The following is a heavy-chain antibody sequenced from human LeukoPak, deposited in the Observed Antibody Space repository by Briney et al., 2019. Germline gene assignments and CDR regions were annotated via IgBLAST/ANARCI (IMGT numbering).Heavy chain of an antibody. Sequence: GGSLRLSCAASGFTFSNAWMSWVRQAPGKGLEWVGRIKSKTDGGTTDYAAPVEGRFTISRDDSKNTLYLQMNSLKTEDTAVYYCTRDYDSSGYIPFHYWGQGTLVTVSS. D-gene: IGHD3-22*01. CDR1: GFTFSNAW. CDR3: TRDYDSSGYIPFHY. J-gene: IGHJ4*02. V-gene: IGHV3-15*01. CDR2: IKSKTDGGTT.